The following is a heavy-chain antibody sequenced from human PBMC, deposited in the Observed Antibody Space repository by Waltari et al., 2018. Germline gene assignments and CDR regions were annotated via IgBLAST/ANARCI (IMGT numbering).Heavy chain of an antibody. D-gene: IGHD3-10*01. CDR2: ISTSSIYI. CDR3: ARGGSNSGSGSDNWFDP. V-gene: IGHV3-21*02. J-gene: IGHJ5*02. CDR1: GFTFSSYS. Sequence: EVQLVESGGGLIQPGESLRLSCAASGFTFSSYSMNWVRQAPGKGLEGVASISTSSIYIYYADAVKGRFTISRDNARKSLFLEMNTLRTDDTAIYYCARGGSNSGSGSDNWFDPWGQGTLVTVSS.